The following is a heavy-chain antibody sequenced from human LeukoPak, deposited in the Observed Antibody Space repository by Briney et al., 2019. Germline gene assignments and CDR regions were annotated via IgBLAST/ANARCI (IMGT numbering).Heavy chain of an antibody. CDR3: ARELDGNRYYYYMDV. J-gene: IGHJ6*03. Sequence: ASVKGSCKASGDTFTSYYMHWVRQAPGQGLEWMGIINPSGGSTSYAQKFQGRVTMTRDMSTSTVYMELSSLRSEDTAVYYCARELDGNRYYYYMDVWGKGTTVTISS. CDR2: INPSGGST. D-gene: IGHD5-24*01. CDR1: GDTFTSYY. V-gene: IGHV1-46*01.